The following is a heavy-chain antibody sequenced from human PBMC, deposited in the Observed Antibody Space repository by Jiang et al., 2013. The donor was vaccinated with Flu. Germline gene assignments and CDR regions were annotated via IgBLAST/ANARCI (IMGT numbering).Heavy chain of an antibody. D-gene: IGHD2-15*01. V-gene: IGHV4-59*08. Sequence: SLTCTVSGGSISSYYWSWIRQPPGKGLEWIGYIYYSGSTNYNPSLKSRVTISVDTSKNQFSLKLSSVTAADTAVYYCARGVRYCSGGSCSNPWFDPWGQGTLVTVSS. CDR1: GGSISSYY. CDR3: ARGVRYCSGGSCSNPWFDP. CDR2: IYYSGST. J-gene: IGHJ5*02.